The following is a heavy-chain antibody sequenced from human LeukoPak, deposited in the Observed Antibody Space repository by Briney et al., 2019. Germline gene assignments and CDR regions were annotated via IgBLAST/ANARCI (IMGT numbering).Heavy chain of an antibody. Sequence: PGGSLRLSCAASGFTFSSYSMNWVRQAPGKGLEWVSYISSSSSTIYYADSVKGRFTISRDNAKNSLYLQMNSLRAEDTAVYYCARDQKWELLPFDYWGQGTLVTVSS. D-gene: IGHD1-26*01. CDR3: ARDQKWELLPFDY. CDR1: GFTFSSYS. V-gene: IGHV3-48*04. CDR2: ISSSSSTI. J-gene: IGHJ4*02.